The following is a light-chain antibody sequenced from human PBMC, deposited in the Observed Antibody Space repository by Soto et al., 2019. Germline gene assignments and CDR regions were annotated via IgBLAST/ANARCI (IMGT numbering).Light chain of an antibody. CDR2: DAS. CDR3: QQFARPLPIT. V-gene: IGKV3-11*01. Sequence: ENVLTQSPDALSLSPKERATLSCRASQSVSSYLAWYQQKPGQAPRLLIYDASNRATGIPARFSGSGSGTDFTLTISRLEPEDFAAYYCQQFARPLPITFAQGTRLEIK. J-gene: IGKJ5*01. CDR1: QSVSSY.